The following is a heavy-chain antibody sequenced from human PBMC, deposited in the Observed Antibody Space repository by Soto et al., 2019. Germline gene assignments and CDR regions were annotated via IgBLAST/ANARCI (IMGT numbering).Heavy chain of an antibody. Sequence: SETLSLTCAASGVSFSGYYWSWIRQPPGKGLEWIGEINHSGSTNYNPSLKSRATISVDTSKSQFSLKLSSVPAADTAVYYCARSKRYNWNYGIDYWGQGTLVTVSS. CDR3: ARSKRYNWNYGIDY. J-gene: IGHJ4*02. CDR1: GVSFSGYY. D-gene: IGHD1-7*01. CDR2: INHSGST. V-gene: IGHV4-34*01.